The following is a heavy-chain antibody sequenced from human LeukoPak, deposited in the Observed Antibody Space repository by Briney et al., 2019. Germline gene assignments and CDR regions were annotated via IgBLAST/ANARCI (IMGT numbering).Heavy chain of an antibody. D-gene: IGHD6-13*01. Sequence: KPSETLSLTCTVSGGSVIIDTYYWSWIRQPPGKGLEWIGYIYYNGRTNYNPSLKSRVTILVDTSKNQFSLKLNSVTAADTAVYYCARVYTSSWCAGVWGQGTTVTVSS. CDR3: ARVYTSSWCAGV. CDR2: IYYNGRT. CDR1: GGSVIIDTYY. J-gene: IGHJ6*02. V-gene: IGHV4-61*01.